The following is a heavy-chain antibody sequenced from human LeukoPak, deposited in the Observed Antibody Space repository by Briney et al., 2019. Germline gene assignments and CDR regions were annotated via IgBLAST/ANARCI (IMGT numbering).Heavy chain of an antibody. J-gene: IGHJ4*02. CDR2: IKQDGSEK. V-gene: IGHV3-7*01. CDR3: AKHPKYSSGWYLDY. CDR1: GFTFSSYW. Sequence: GGSLRLSCAASGFTFSSYWMSWVRQAPGKGLEWVANIKQDGSEKYYVDSVKGRFTISRDNAKNSLYLQMNSLRAEDTAVYYCAKHPKYSSGWYLDYWGRGTLVTVSS. D-gene: IGHD6-19*01.